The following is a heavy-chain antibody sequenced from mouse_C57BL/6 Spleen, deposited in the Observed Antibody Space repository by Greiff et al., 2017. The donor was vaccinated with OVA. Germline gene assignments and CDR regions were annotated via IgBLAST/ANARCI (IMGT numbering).Heavy chain of an antibody. CDR2: ILPGSGST. V-gene: IGHV1-9*01. J-gene: IGHJ3*01. CDR1: GYTFTGYW. Sequence: QVQLKQSGAELMKPGASVKLSCKATGYTFTGYWIEWVKQRPGHGLEWIGEILPGSGSTNYNEKFKGKATFTADTSSNTAYMQLSSLTTEDSAIYYCARAYDYDEILLAYWGQGTLVTVSA. CDR3: ARAYDYDEILLAY. D-gene: IGHD2-4*01.